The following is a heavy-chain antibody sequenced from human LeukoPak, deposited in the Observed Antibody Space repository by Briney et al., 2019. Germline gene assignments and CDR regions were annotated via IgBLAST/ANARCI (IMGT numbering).Heavy chain of an antibody. CDR3: ARDRGSGWYKADY. CDR2: MSSSGSTI. CDR1: GFTFSDYY. Sequence: PGRSLRLSCAASGFTFSDYYMSWIRQAPGKGLEWVSYMSSSGSTIYYADSVKGRFTISRDNAKNSLYLQMNSLRAEDTAVYYCARDRGSGWYKADYWGQGTLVTVSS. J-gene: IGHJ4*02. D-gene: IGHD6-19*01. V-gene: IGHV3-11*04.